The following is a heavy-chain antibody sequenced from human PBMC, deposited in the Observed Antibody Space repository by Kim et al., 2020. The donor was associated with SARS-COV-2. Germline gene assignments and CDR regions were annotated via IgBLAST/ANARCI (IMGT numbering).Heavy chain of an antibody. CDR3: ARDRGGGYYPLDY. D-gene: IGHD3-22*01. J-gene: IGHJ4*02. V-gene: IGHV3-33*01. CDR2: IWYDGSNK. Sequence: GGSLRLSCAASGFTFSSYGMHWVRQAPGKGLEWVAVIWYDGSNKYYADSVKGRFTISRDNSKNTLYLQMNSLRAEDTAVYYCARDRGGGYYPLDYWGQGTLVTVSS. CDR1: GFTFSSYG.